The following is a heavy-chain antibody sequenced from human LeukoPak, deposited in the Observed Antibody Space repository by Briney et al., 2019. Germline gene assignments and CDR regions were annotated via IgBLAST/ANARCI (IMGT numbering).Heavy chain of an antibody. CDR3: ARGSDTAAGLY. V-gene: IGHV4-34*01. Sequence: SETLSLTCAVYGGSFSGYYWSWIRQPPGKGLEWIGEINHSGSTNYNPSLKSRVSISVDSSKNQFSLKVSSVTAADTAVYYCARGSDTAAGLYWGEGTLVTVSS. CDR1: GGSFSGYY. D-gene: IGHD6-13*01. CDR2: INHSGST. J-gene: IGHJ4*02.